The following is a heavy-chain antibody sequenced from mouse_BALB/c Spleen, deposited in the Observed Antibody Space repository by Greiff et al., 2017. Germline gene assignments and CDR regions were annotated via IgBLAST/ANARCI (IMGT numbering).Heavy chain of an antibody. V-gene: IGHV1-18*01. CDR3: ARGGTTAVGYFDV. CDR2: INPNNGGT. Sequence: EVKVVESGPELVKPGASVKISCKTSGYTFTEYTMHWVKQSHGKSLEWIGGINPNNGGTSYNQKFKGKATLTVDKSSSTAYMELRSLTSEDSAVYYCARGGTTAVGYFDVWGAGTTVTVSS. CDR1: GYTFTEYT. J-gene: IGHJ1*01. D-gene: IGHD6-1*01.